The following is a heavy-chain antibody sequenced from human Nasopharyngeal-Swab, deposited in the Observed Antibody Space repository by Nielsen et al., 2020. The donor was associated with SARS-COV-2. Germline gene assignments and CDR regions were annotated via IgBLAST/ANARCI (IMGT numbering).Heavy chain of an antibody. CDR1: GFTFSSYC. J-gene: IGHJ4*02. CDR3: ARAYSSSWYYGY. Sequence: SVRLAWAGFGFTFSSYCMYWVLRALRKGLEWVVVIWYDGSNKYYADSVKGRFTISRDNSKNMLYLQMNSLRGEDTAVYYCARAYSSSWYYGYWGQGTLVTVSS. D-gene: IGHD6-13*01. CDR2: IWYDGSNK. V-gene: IGHV3-33*01.